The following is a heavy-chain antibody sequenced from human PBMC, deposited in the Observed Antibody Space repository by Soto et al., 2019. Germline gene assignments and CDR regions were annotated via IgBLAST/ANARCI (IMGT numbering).Heavy chain of an antibody. CDR2: ISAYNGNT. CDR3: ARDLGEMATIGVPWVDYYYGMDV. Sequence: QVQLVQSGAEVKKPGASVKVSCKASGYTFTSYGISWVRQAPGQGLEWMGWISAYNGNTNYAQKLQGRVTMTTDTSTSTAYVELRSLRSDATAVYYCARDLGEMATIGVPWVDYYYGMDVWGQGTTVTVSS. D-gene: IGHD5-12*01. V-gene: IGHV1-18*01. CDR1: GYTFTSYG. J-gene: IGHJ6*02.